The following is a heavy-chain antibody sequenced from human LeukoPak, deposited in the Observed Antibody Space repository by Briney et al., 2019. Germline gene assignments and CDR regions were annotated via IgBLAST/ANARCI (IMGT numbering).Heavy chain of an antibody. J-gene: IGHJ4*02. D-gene: IGHD3-10*01. Sequence: PSETLSLTCTVSGGSISSYYWSWIRQPPGKGLEWIGYIYYSGSTNYNPSLKSRVTISVDTSKNQFSLKLSSVTAADTAVYYCARAKGLGEPDDYWGQGTLVTVSS. CDR2: IYYSGST. V-gene: IGHV4-59*01. CDR1: GGSISSYY. CDR3: ARAKGLGEPDDY.